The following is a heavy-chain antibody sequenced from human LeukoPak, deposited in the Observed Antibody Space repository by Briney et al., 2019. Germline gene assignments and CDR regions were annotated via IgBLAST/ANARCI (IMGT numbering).Heavy chain of an antibody. CDR3: ARAGDPRLGYCSDGSCSHFDC. CDR1: GVSISSSSYY. CDR2: IYYSGST. V-gene: IGHV4-39*07. D-gene: IGHD2-15*01. J-gene: IGHJ4*02. Sequence: SETLSLTCTVSGVSISSSSYYWGWIRQPPGKGLGWIGSIYYSGSTYYNPSLKSRLTISVDTSNHQFSLKLSSVPAADTAVYYCARAGDPRLGYCSDGSCSHFDCWGQGTLGTVPS.